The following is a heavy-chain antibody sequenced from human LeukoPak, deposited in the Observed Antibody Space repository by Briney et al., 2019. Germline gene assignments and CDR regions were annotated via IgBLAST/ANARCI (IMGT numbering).Heavy chain of an antibody. Sequence: PGGSLRLSCAASGITFSTYGMSWVRQAPGKGLEWVSAISGSGDSTYYAESVKGRFTISRDNSKNTLYLQMNSLRAEDTAVYYCAKAGLGDRARYYFDYWGQGTLVTVSS. D-gene: IGHD3-16*01. J-gene: IGHJ4*02. V-gene: IGHV3-23*01. CDR3: AKAGLGDRARYYFDY. CDR1: GITFSTYG. CDR2: ISGSGDST.